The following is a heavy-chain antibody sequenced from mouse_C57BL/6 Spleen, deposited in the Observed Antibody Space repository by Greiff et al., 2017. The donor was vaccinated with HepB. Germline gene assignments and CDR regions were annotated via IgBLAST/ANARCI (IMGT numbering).Heavy chain of an antibody. CDR3: VRNYGSSYDWYFDV. CDR1: GYTFTSYW. D-gene: IGHD1-1*01. J-gene: IGHJ1*03. CDR2: IYPSDSET. V-gene: IGHV1-61*01. Sequence: QVQLKQPVAELVRPGSSVKLSCKASGYTFTSYWMDWVKQRPGQGLEWIGNIYPSDSETHYNQKFKDKATLTVDKSSSTAYMQLSSLTSEDSAVYYGVRNYGSSYDWYFDVWGTGTTVTVSS.